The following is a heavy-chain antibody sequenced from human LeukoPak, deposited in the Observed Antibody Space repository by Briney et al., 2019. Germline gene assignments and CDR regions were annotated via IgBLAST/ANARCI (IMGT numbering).Heavy chain of an antibody. J-gene: IGHJ3*02. CDR1: GGSISSSSYY. V-gene: IGHV4-39*07. CDR3: ARDPYSSSSGGAADAFDI. D-gene: IGHD6-6*01. Sequence: PSETLSLTCTVSGGSISSSSYYWGWIRQPPGNGLEWIGSIYYSGSTYYNPSLKSRVTISVDTSKNQFSLKLSSVTAADTAVYYCARDPYSSSSGGAADAFDIWGQGTMVTVSS. CDR2: IYYSGST.